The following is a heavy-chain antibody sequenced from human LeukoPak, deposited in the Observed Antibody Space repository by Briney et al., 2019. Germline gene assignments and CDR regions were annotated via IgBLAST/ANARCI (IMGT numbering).Heavy chain of an antibody. Sequence: ASVTVSCKASGYTFTGYYMHWVRQAPGQGLEWMGWINPNSGGTNYAQKFQGRATMTRDTPISTAYMELSRLRSDDTAVYYRARGLWVARRGYWGQGTLVTVSS. CDR3: ARGLWVARRGY. CDR2: INPNSGGT. J-gene: IGHJ4*02. V-gene: IGHV1-2*02. D-gene: IGHD5-18*01. CDR1: GYTFTGYY.